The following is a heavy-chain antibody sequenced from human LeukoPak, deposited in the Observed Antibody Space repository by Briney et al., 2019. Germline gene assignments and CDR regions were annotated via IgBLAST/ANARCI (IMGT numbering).Heavy chain of an antibody. Sequence: VSSKPSGGTFIIYATSWVRPAPGQRLGWMGGIIPIFGTPNSTQKFQGRVTMTTDESTSTAYMELSSLRSEDTAVYYCARSFHIVVVPAASLWFDPWGQGTLVTVSS. V-gene: IGHV1-69*05. J-gene: IGHJ5*02. D-gene: IGHD2-2*01. CDR3: ARSFHIVVVPAASLWFDP. CDR1: GGTFIIYA. CDR2: IIPIFGTP.